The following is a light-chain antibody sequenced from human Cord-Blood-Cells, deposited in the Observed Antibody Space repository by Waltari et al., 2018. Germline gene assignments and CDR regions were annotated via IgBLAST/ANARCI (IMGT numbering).Light chain of an antibody. CDR3: QQYNNWLT. CDR1: QSVSRN. J-gene: IGKJ4*01. Sequence: EIVMTQSPATLSVSPGARATLSCRASQSVSRNLAWYQQKPGQAPRLLIYGASTRATGIPARFSGSGSGTEFTLTISSLQSEDFAVYYCQQYNNWLTFGGGTKVEIK. V-gene: IGKV3-15*01. CDR2: GAS.